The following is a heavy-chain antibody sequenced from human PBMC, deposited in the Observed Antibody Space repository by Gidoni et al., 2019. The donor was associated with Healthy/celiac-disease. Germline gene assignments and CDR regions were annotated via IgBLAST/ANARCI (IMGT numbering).Heavy chain of an antibody. CDR2: IYYSGST. CDR1: GGSVSSGSYY. V-gene: IGHV4-61*01. D-gene: IGHD1-1*01. J-gene: IGHJ4*02. Sequence: QVQLQESGPGLVKPSETLSLTCTDSGGSVSSGSYYWSWIRQPPGKGLEWIGYIYYSGSTNYNPSLKSRVTISVDTSKNQFSLKLSSVTAADTAVYYCARDSIGNGFDYWGQGTLVTVSS. CDR3: ARDSIGNGFDY.